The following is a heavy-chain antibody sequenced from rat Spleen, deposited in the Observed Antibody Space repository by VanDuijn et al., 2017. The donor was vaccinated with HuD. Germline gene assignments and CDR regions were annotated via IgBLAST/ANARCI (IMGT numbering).Heavy chain of an antibody. J-gene: IGHJ2*01. Sequence: EVQLVETGGGLVQPGKSLKLSCVASGFTFSSYWMYWVRKAPGKGLEWVSSISNDGVNTYYPDSVKGRFTISRDNAESIVYLQMNSLKSEDTATYYCAVAGYGYWGQGVMVTVSS. CDR3: AVAGYGY. CDR1: GFTFSSYW. D-gene: IGHD1-7*01. V-gene: IGHV5-58*01. CDR2: ISNDGVNT.